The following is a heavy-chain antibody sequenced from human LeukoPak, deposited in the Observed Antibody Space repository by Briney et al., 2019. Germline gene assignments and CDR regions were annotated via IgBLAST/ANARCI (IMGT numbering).Heavy chain of an antibody. V-gene: IGHV3-23*01. Sequence: GGSLRLSCAASGFTVSSNYMSWVRQAPGKGLEWVSAISGSGGSTYYADSVKGRFTISRDNSKNTLYLQMNSLRAEDTAVYYCAREDLIESSGYYYWGQGTLVTVSS. CDR2: ISGSGGST. CDR1: GFTVSSNY. D-gene: IGHD3-22*01. J-gene: IGHJ4*02. CDR3: AREDLIESSGYYY.